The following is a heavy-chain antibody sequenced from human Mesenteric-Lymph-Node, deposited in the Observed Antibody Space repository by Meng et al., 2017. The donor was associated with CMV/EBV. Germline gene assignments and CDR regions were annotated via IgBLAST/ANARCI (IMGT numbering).Heavy chain of an antibody. Sequence: SCKASGYTFTSYGISGVRQAPGQGLEWMGWISAYNGNTNYAQKLQGRVTMTTDTSTSTAYMELRSLRSDDTAAYYCARISRTLDYFDYWGQGTLVTVSS. J-gene: IGHJ4*02. D-gene: IGHD1-1*01. CDR3: ARISRTLDYFDY. V-gene: IGHV1-18*01. CDR1: GYTFTSYG. CDR2: ISAYNGNT.